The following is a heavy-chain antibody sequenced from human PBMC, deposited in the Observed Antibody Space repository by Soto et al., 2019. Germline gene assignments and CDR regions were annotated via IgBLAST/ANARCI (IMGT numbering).Heavy chain of an antibody. V-gene: IGHV1-69*14. CDR1: GDTFSTYA. CDR2: IIPLFDTA. D-gene: IGHD4-17*01. J-gene: IGHJ3*01. Sequence: QVRLVQSGAEVKKPGSSVRVSCKASGDTFSTYAFSWVRQAPGQGLEWMGGIIPLFDTATYAQRFQGRVTITADKSTSTTYRELSSLLSEDTAVYFCARNPPNDNRDLDAYDVWGHGTMVTVSS. CDR3: ARNPPNDNRDLDAYDV.